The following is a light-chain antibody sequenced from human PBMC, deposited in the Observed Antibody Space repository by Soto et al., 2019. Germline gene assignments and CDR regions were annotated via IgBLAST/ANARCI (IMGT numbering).Light chain of an antibody. CDR1: SSDVGGYDY. Sequence: QSVLTQPPSASGSPGQSVTISCTGTSSDVGGYDYVSWYQQHPGKAPKLMIYEVTIRPSGVSDRFSGSKSGNTASLTVSGLQAEDEADYYCSSYTGGNPSYVFGTGTMVT. J-gene: IGLJ1*01. CDR2: EVT. V-gene: IGLV2-8*01. CDR3: SSYTGGNPSYV.